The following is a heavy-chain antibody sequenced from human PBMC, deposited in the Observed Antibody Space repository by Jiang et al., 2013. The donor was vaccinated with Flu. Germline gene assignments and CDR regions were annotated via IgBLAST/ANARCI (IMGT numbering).Heavy chain of an antibody. CDR1: GGSISSYY. D-gene: IGHD6-13*01. CDR2: IYYSGST. V-gene: IGHV4-59*01. Sequence: GPGLVKPSETLSLTCTVSGGSISSYYWSWIRQPPGKGLEWIGYIYYSGSTNYNPSLKSRVTISVDTSKNQFSLKLSSVTAADTAVYYCARGSAAGDLYYYYGMDVWGQGTTVTVSS. J-gene: IGHJ6*02. CDR3: ARGSAAGDLYYYYGMDV.